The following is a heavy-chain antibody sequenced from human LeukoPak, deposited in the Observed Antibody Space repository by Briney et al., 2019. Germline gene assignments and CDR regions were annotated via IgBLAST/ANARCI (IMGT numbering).Heavy chain of an antibody. CDR2: TIPIFGTA. J-gene: IGHJ4*02. CDR3: ARGFVVVPAAYDY. V-gene: IGHV1-69*01. Sequence: SSVKVSCKASGGTFSSYAISWVRQAPGQGLEWMGGTIPIFGTANYAQKFQGRVTITADESTSTAYMELGSLRSEDTAVYYCARGFVVVPAAYDYWGQGTLVTVSS. CDR1: GGTFSSYA. D-gene: IGHD2-2*01.